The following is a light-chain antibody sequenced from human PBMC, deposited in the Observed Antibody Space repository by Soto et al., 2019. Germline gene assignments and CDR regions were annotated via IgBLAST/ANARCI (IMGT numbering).Light chain of an antibody. CDR3: QQVDSYPRT. CDR1: QTISTS. V-gene: IGKV1-5*03. Sequence: DIQMTQSPSTLSAFVGDRVTITCRASQTISTSLSWYQQKPGKAPKLLIYLASTLQTGVPSRFSGSGSGTDFSLTISSLHPEDVATYYCQQVDSYPRTFGQGTKVDI. CDR2: LAS. J-gene: IGKJ1*01.